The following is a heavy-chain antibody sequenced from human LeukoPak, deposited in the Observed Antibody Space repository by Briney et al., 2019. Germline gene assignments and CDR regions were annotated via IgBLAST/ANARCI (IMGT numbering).Heavy chain of an antibody. Sequence: PGGSLRLSCAASGFTFSSYAMTWVRQAPGKGLEWVSVIGTPDGNTHYADSVRGRFTISRDNSRSMLYLQMNSLRAEDTAIYYCARDLAAGSDCWGQGTLVTVSS. D-gene: IGHD6-13*01. CDR3: ARDLAAGSDC. J-gene: IGHJ4*02. CDR1: GFTFSSYA. V-gene: IGHV3-23*01. CDR2: IGTPDGNT.